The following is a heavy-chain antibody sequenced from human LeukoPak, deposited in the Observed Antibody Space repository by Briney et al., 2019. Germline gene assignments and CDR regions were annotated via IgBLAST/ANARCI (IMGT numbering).Heavy chain of an antibody. Sequence: PGGSLRLSCAASGFTFSSYGMHWVRHAPGKGLEWVAFIRYDGSDKYYADSVKGRFTISRDNSTNTRYLQMNSLRAEDTAVYYCAQGAIVVAPGDAFDIWGQGTMVTVSS. CDR2: IRYDGSDK. CDR1: GFTFSSYG. D-gene: IGHD2-2*01. J-gene: IGHJ3*02. V-gene: IGHV3-30*02. CDR3: AQGAIVVAPGDAFDI.